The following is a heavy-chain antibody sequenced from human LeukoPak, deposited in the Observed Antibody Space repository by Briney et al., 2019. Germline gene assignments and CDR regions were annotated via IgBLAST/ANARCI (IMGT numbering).Heavy chain of an antibody. CDR1: GGSISSSSYY. V-gene: IGHV4-39*07. J-gene: IGHJ6*02. D-gene: IGHD5-18*01. CDR2: IYYSGST. CDR3: ARGRGYSYGRIYYYYGMDV. Sequence: SETLSLTCTVCGGSISSSSYYWGWIRQPPGKGLEWIGSIYYSGSTYYNPSLKSRVTISVDTSKNQFSLKLSSVTAADTAVYYCARGRGYSYGRIYYYYGMDVWGQGTTVTVSS.